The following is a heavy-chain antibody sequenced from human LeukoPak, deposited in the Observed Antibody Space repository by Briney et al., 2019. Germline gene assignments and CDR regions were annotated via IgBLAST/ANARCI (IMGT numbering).Heavy chain of an antibody. J-gene: IGHJ4*02. V-gene: IGHV3-33*06. CDR3: AKGDWSGTYYFDY. D-gene: IGHD3-3*01. CDR1: GFTFSSYG. CDR2: IWYDGSNK. Sequence: PGRSLRLSCAASGFTFSSYGMHWVRQAPGKGLEWVAVIWYDGSNKYYADSVKGRFTISRDNSKNTLYLQMNSLRAEDTAVYYCAKGDWSGTYYFDYWGQGTLVTVSS.